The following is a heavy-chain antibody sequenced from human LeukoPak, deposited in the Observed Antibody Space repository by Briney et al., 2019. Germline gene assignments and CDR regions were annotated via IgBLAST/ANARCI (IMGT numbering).Heavy chain of an antibody. CDR2: IYYSGST. Sequence: SETLSLTCTVSGGSISSYYWTWIRQPPGKGLEWIGYIYYSGSTNYNPSFKSRVTISVDTSKTQFSLKLSPVTAADTAVYYCARDRHYYGSGSYGAYYYYGIDVWGQGTTVTVSS. D-gene: IGHD3-10*01. J-gene: IGHJ6*02. CDR1: GGSISSYY. V-gene: IGHV4-59*01. CDR3: ARDRHYYGSGSYGAYYYYGIDV.